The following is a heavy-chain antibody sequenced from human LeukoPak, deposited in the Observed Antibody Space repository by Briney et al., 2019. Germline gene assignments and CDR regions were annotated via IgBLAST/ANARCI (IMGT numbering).Heavy chain of an antibody. CDR1: GYTFTGYY. CDR2: INPNSGGT. Sequence: GASVTVSCKASGYTFTGYYMHWVRQAPGQGLEWMGWINPNSGGTNYAQKFQGRVTMTRDTSISTAYMELSRLRSDDTAVYYCARVRGTDYYYGMDVWGQGTTVTVSS. V-gene: IGHV1-2*02. J-gene: IGHJ6*02. CDR3: ARVRGTDYYYGMDV.